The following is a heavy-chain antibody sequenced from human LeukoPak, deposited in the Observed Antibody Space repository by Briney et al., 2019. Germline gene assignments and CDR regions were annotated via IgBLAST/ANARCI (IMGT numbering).Heavy chain of an antibody. CDR3: ARDSELSVAGVGATMYY. CDR2: ISSSSTYI. V-gene: IGHV3-21*01. Sequence: GGSLRLSCAASGFTFSNYIINWVRQAPGKGLEWVSSISSSSTYIYYADSVKGRFTISRDNAKNSLYLQMNSLRAEDTAVYYCARDSELSVAGVGATMYYWGQGTLVTVSS. D-gene: IGHD1-26*01. J-gene: IGHJ4*02. CDR1: GFTFSNYI.